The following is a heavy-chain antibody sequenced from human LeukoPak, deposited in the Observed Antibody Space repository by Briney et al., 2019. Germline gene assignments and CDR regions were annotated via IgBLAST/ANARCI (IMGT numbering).Heavy chain of an antibody. CDR2: IYDSGST. D-gene: IGHD3-22*01. CDR1: DDSISSGGYS. CDR3: ARDSYYYDSSGYYRFDY. J-gene: IGHJ4*02. V-gene: IGHV4-30-4*07. Sequence: SETLSLTCTVSDDSISSGGYSWSWIRQPPGKGLEWIGYIYDSGSTYYNPSLKSRVTISIDMSKNQFSLKLSSVTAADTAVYYCARDSYYYDSSGYYRFDYWGQGTLVTVSS.